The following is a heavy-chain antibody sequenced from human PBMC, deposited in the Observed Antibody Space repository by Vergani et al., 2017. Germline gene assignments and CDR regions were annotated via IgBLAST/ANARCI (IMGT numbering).Heavy chain of an antibody. V-gene: IGHV3-48*04. CDR3: ARKGGDGDYRFYYYYMDV. CDR2: ISSSSSTI. J-gene: IGHJ6*03. Sequence: EVQLVESGGGLVQPGGSLRLSCAASGFTFSSYSMNWVRQAPGKGLEWVSYISSSSSTIYYADSVKGRFTISRDNAKNSLYLQMNSRRAEDTAVYYCARKGGDGDYRFYYYYMDVWGKGTTVTVSS. CDR1: GFTFSSYS. D-gene: IGHD4-17*01.